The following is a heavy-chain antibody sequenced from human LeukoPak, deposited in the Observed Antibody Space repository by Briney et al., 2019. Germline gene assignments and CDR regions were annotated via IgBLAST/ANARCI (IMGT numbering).Heavy chain of an antibody. Sequence: GESLKFSCKGSGYSFTSYWIGWVRQMPGKGLEWMGIIYPGDSDTRYSPSFQGQVTISADKSISTAYLQWSSLKASDTAMYYCARQEGSTNTAMVTGVDYWGQGTLVTVSS. V-gene: IGHV5-51*01. D-gene: IGHD5-18*01. CDR2: IYPGDSDT. CDR3: ARQEGSTNTAMVTGVDY. J-gene: IGHJ4*02. CDR1: GYSFTSYW.